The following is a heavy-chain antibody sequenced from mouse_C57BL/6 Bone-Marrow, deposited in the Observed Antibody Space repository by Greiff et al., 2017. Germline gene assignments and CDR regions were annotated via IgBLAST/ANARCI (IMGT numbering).Heavy chain of an antibody. J-gene: IGHJ4*01. CDR1: GFTFSDYY. CDR2: ISNGGGST. V-gene: IGHV5-12*01. D-gene: IGHD3-2*02. CDR3: ASSSGYAMDY. Sequence: DVKLVESGGGLVQPGGSLKLSCAASGFTFSDYYMYWVRQTPEKRLEWVAYISNGGGSTYYPDTVKGRFTISRDNAKNTLYLQMSRLKSEDTAMYYCASSSGYAMDYWGQGTSVTVSS.